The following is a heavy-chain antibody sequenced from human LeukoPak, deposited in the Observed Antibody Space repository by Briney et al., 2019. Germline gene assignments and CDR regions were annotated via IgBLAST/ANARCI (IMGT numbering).Heavy chain of an antibody. CDR3: ASLYGSGFSFDY. V-gene: IGHV3-23*01. Sequence: GGTLRLSCAASGFTFSSYGMSWVRQAPGKGLEWVSAISGSGGSTYYADSVKGRFTISRDNSKNTLYLQMNSLRAEDTAVYYCASLYGSGFSFDYWGRGTLVTVSS. CDR1: GFTFSSYG. D-gene: IGHD3-10*01. CDR2: ISGSGGST. J-gene: IGHJ4*02.